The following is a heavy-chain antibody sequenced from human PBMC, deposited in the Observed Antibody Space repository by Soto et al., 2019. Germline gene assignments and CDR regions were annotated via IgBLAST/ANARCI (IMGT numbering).Heavy chain of an antibody. Sequence: ASVKVSCKASGGTFSSYAISWVRQAPGQGLEWMGGIIPIFGTANYAQKFQGRVTITADKSTSTAYMELSSLRSEDTAVYYCARSSYSRSQKGRYYYYGMDVWGQGTTVTVSS. CDR2: IIPIFGTA. D-gene: IGHD6-13*01. CDR3: ARSSYSRSQKGRYYYYGMDV. V-gene: IGHV1-69*06. J-gene: IGHJ6*02. CDR1: GGTFSSYA.